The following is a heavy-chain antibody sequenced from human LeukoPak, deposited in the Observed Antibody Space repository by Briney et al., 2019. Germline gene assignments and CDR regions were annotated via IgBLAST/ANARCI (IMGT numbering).Heavy chain of an antibody. CDR3: ARVSWWFGELL. CDR1: GGSFSGYH. Sequence: PSETLSLTCAVYGGSFSGYHWSWIRQPPGKGLEWIGEINHSGSTNYNPSLKSRVTISVDTSKNQFSLKLSSVTAADTAVYYCARVSWWFGELLWGQGTLVTVSS. CDR2: INHSGST. D-gene: IGHD3-10*01. J-gene: IGHJ4*02. V-gene: IGHV4-34*01.